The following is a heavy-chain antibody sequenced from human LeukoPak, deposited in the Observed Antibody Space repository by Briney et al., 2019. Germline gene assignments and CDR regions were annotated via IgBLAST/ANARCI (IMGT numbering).Heavy chain of an antibody. CDR1: GFTFSSYW. CDR3: ARAFTYYYDSSGYPYFDY. V-gene: IGHV3-7*01. CDR2: IKQDGSEK. J-gene: IGHJ4*02. Sequence: GGSLRLSCAASGFTFSSYWMSWVRQAPGKGLEWVANIKQDGSEKYYVDSVKGRFTISRDNAKNSLYLQMNSLRAEDTAVYYCARAFTYYYDSSGYPYFDYWGQGTLVTVSS. D-gene: IGHD3-22*01.